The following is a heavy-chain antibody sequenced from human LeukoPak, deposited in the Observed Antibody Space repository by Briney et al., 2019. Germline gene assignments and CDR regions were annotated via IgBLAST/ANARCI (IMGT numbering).Heavy chain of an antibody. Sequence: ASVKVSCKASGYTFTSYAMHWVRQAPGQRLEWMGWINAGNGNTKYSQKFQGRVTITRDTSASTAYMGLSSLRSEDTAVYYCAREVRQWLVWAFDYWGQGTLVTVSS. J-gene: IGHJ4*02. CDR3: AREVRQWLVWAFDY. V-gene: IGHV1-3*01. D-gene: IGHD6-19*01. CDR1: GYTFTSYA. CDR2: INAGNGNT.